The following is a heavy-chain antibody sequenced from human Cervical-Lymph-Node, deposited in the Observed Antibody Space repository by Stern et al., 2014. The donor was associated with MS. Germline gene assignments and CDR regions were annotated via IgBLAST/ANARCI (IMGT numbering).Heavy chain of an antibody. CDR2: VTFTGTT. J-gene: IGHJ3*02. D-gene: IGHD4-17*01. Sequence: QVQLQESGPGLVKPSGTLSLTCTVSGDSLRSGRYSWSWIRQPPGKGLEWIGDVTFTGTTRYNSSLKSRVTMSIDRSKSQFSLKLSSVTAADTAVYYCAREGTTVTHENAAFDTWGQGTMVIVSA. CDR1: GDSLRSGRYS. CDR3: AREGTTVTHENAAFDT. V-gene: IGHV4-61*01.